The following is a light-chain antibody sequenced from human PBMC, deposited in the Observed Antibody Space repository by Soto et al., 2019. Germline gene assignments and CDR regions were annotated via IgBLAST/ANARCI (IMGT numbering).Light chain of an antibody. CDR3: QQYNSYPGT. J-gene: IGKJ1*01. CDR2: DAS. Sequence: DIQMTQSPSTLSASVGDRVTITCRASQSISSWSAWYQQKPGKAPKLLIYDASSLESGVPSRFSGSGSGTEFTLTISSLQPDDFATYYCQQYNSYPGTFGQGTKVDIK. CDR1: QSISSW. V-gene: IGKV1-5*01.